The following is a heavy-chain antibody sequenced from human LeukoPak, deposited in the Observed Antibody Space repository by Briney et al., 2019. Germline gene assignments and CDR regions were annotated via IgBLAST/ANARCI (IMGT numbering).Heavy chain of an antibody. CDR1: GGSISSSSYH. D-gene: IGHD3-10*01. Sequence: KSSETLSLTCTVSGGSISSSSYHWGWIRLPPGKGLEWIGNLYYSGSTYYNPSLKSRVTISVDRSKNQFSLKLSSVTAADTAVYYCARRHDGEFDYWGQGTLVTVSS. CDR3: ARRHDGEFDY. CDR2: LYYSGST. V-gene: IGHV4-39*01. J-gene: IGHJ4*02.